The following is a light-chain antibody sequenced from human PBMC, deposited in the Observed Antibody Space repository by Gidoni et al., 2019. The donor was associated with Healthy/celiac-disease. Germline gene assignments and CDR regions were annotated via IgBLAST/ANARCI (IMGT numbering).Light chain of an antibody. CDR3: QQYYSTPL. Sequence: DIVMTQSPDSLAVSLGERATINCKSSQSVLYSSNNKNYLAWYQQKPGQPPKLLIYWASTRESGVPDRFSGSGSGTDFTLTISSLQVEDVAVYYCQQYYSTPLFXGXTKVEIK. CDR2: WAS. J-gene: IGKJ4*01. V-gene: IGKV4-1*01. CDR1: QSVLYSSNNKNY.